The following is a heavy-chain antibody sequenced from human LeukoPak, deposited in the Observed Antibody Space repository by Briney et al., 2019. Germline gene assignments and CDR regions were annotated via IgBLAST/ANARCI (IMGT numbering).Heavy chain of an antibody. V-gene: IGHV4-39*01. CDR1: GGSITSSSYY. J-gene: IGHJ4*02. CDR3: ARRGVTTQSFDH. Sequence: SETLSLTCTVSGGSITSSSYYWGWIRQPPGKELEWIGSIYYSGSTYYNPSLKSRVTISADTSKNQFSLKLSSVTAADTAVYYCARRGVTTQSFDHWGQGTLVTVSS. D-gene: IGHD4-17*01. CDR2: IYYSGST.